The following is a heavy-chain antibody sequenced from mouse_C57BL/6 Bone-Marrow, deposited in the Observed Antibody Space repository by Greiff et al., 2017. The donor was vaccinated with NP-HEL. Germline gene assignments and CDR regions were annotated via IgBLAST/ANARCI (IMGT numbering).Heavy chain of an antibody. CDR1: GYAFSSYW. J-gene: IGHJ2*01. CDR2: IYPGDGDT. D-gene: IGHD2-1*01. Sequence: VQLQQSGAELVKPGASVKISCKASGYAFSSYWMNWVKQRPGKGLEWIGQIYPGDGDTNYNGKYKGKATLTADKSSSTAYMQLSSLTSEDSAVYFCARSIYYFNFDYWGQGTTLTVSS. CDR3: ARSIYYFNFDY. V-gene: IGHV1-80*01.